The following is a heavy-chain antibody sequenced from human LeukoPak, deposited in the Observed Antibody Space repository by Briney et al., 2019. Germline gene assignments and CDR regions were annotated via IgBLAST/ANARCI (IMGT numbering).Heavy chain of an antibody. CDR3: ARATPPRSYEYGDSRSFDY. CDR2: IFYSGSA. V-gene: IGHV4-39*01. J-gene: IGHJ4*02. CDR1: GGSISRFIYY. D-gene: IGHD4-17*01. Sequence: SETLSLTCTVFGGSISRFIYYWGWIRQPPGKGLEWIGSIFYSGSANYNPSLKSRVTISLDTSKNQFSLKLTSLTAADTAVYYCARATPPRSYEYGDSRSFDYWGQGTLVTVSS.